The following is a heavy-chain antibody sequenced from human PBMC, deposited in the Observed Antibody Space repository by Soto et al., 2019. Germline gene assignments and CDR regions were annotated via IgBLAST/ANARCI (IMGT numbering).Heavy chain of an antibody. V-gene: IGHV1-18*01. CDR3: ARRKYDYGGAYDAFDI. D-gene: IGHD4-17*01. Sequence: ASVKVSCKASGYTFTSYGISWVRQAPGQGLEWMGWISAYNGNTNYAQKLQGRVTMTTDTSTSTAYMELRSLRSDDTAMYYCARRKYDYGGAYDAFDIWGQGTMVTVSS. CDR1: GYTFTSYG. CDR2: ISAYNGNT. J-gene: IGHJ3*02.